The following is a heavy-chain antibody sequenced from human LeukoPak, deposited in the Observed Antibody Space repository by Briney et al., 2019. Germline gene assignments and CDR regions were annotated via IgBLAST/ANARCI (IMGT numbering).Heavy chain of an antibody. Sequence: GSLRLSCAASGFTFSSYGMHWVRQAPGKGLEWVAVISYDGSNKYYADSVKGRFTISRDNSKNTLYLQMNSLRAEDTAVYYCAGVLWFGESALDYWGQGTLVTVSS. CDR2: ISYDGSNK. CDR1: GFTFSSYG. J-gene: IGHJ4*02. CDR3: AGVLWFGESALDY. V-gene: IGHV3-30*03. D-gene: IGHD3-10*01.